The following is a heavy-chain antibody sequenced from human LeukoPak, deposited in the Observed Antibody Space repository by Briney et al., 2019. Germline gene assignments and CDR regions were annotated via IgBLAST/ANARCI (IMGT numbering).Heavy chain of an antibody. D-gene: IGHD3-10*01. Sequence: GGSVRLSCSASGSTFSTYAMHWVRQAPGKGLEHVSTIKTMGDDTYYADSVKGRFTISRDNSKRTLYLQMSSLRAEDTAVYYCVKDLRGGGYYTSFDYWGQGTLGTASS. CDR2: IKTMGDDT. V-gene: IGHV3-64D*09. CDR1: GSTFSTYA. CDR3: VKDLRGGGYYTSFDY. J-gene: IGHJ4*02.